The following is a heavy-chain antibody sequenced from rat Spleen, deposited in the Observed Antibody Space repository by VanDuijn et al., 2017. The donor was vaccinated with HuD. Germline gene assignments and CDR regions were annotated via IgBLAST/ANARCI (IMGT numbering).Heavy chain of an antibody. Sequence: EVQLVESDGGLVQPGRSLKLSCAASGFTFSDYYMAWVRQAPTKGLEWVASITNSGGSIFYPDSVKGRFTISRDNAQNTLYLQMSKLGSEDTAIYYCAREEFGVRDWGQGTLVTVSS. CDR1: GFTFSDYY. CDR3: AREEFGVRD. D-gene: IGHD4-3*01. V-gene: IGHV5-20*01. J-gene: IGHJ3*01. CDR2: ITNSGGSI.